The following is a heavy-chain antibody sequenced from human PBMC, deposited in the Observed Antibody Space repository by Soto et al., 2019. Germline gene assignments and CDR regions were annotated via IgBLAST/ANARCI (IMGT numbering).Heavy chain of an antibody. CDR2: ISSSSSYI. J-gene: IGHJ3*02. Sequence: EVQLVESGGGLVKPGGSLRLSCAASGFTFSSYSMNWVRQAPGKGLEWVSSISSSSSYIYYADSVKGRFTISRDNAKNSLYLQMNSLRAEDTAVYYCARDATSRYCSGGSCHDAFDIWGQGTMVTVSS. V-gene: IGHV3-21*01. D-gene: IGHD2-15*01. CDR1: GFTFSSYS. CDR3: ARDATSRYCSGGSCHDAFDI.